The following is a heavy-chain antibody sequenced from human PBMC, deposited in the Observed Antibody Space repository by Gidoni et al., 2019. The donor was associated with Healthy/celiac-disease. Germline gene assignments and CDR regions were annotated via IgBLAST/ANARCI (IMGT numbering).Heavy chain of an antibody. CDR3: AREGGYCSSTSCYATLYYFDY. V-gene: IGHV3-7*03. D-gene: IGHD2-2*01. J-gene: IGHJ4*02. CDR2: DGSEK. Sequence: DGSEKYYVDSVKGRFTISRDNAKNSLYLQMNSLRAEDTAVYYCAREGGYCSSTSCYATLYYFDYWGQGTLVTVSS.